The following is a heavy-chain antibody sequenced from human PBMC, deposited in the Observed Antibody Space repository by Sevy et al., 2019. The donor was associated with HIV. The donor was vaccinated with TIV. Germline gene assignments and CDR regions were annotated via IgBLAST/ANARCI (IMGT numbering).Heavy chain of an antibody. CDR3: AKRSSIGGGYFDY. D-gene: IGHD3-10*01. J-gene: IGHJ4*02. CDR1: GFTFSSYA. Sequence: GGSLRLSCAASGFTFSSYAMNWVRQAPGKGLEWVSTISGSGGSTYYADSVKGRFTISRDNSKNTVYLQMNSLRAEDTAVYYCAKRSSIGGGYFDYWAREPWSPSPQ. CDR2: ISGSGGST. V-gene: IGHV3-23*01.